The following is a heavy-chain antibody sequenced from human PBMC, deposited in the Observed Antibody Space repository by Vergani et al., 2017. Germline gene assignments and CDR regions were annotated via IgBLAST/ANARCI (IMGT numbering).Heavy chain of an antibody. CDR3: ARDRKYDYVWGSYRRRGFDY. D-gene: IGHD3-16*02. J-gene: IGHJ4*02. Sequence: QVQLVQSGAEVKKPGASVKVSCKASGYTFTSYGISWVPQAPGQGLEWMGWISAYNGNTNYAQKPQGRVTMTTDTSTSTAYMELRSLRSDDTAVYYCARDRKYDYVWGSYRRRGFDYWGQGTLVTVSS. CDR1: GYTFTSYG. CDR2: ISAYNGNT. V-gene: IGHV1-18*01.